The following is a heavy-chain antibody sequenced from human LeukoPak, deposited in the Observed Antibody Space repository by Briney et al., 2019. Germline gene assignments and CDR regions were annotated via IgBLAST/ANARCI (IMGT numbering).Heavy chain of an antibody. V-gene: IGHV3-20*04. Sequence: GGSLRLSCAASGFTFGAFGMSWVRQAPGKGLEWVSGINWNGGTTAYADSVKGRFTISRDNAKNSLYLQMNSLRAEDTALYYCARENGCGGDCYYSDYWGQGTLVTVSS. CDR3: ARENGCGGDCYYSDY. J-gene: IGHJ4*02. CDR1: GFTFGAFG. D-gene: IGHD2-21*01. CDR2: INWNGGTT.